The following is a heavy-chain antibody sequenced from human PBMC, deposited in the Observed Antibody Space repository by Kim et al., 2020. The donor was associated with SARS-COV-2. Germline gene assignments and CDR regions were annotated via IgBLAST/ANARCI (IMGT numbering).Heavy chain of an antibody. CDR3: ARQNYDFWSGYYSGGYWFDP. CDR1: GGSISSSSYY. Sequence: SETLSLTCTVSGGSISSSSYYWGWIRQPPGKGLEWIGSIYYSGSTYYNPSLKSRVTISVDTSKNQFSLKLSSVTAADTAVYYCARQNYDFWSGYYSGGYWFDPWGQGTLVTVSS. D-gene: IGHD3-3*01. CDR2: IYYSGST. J-gene: IGHJ5*02. V-gene: IGHV4-39*01.